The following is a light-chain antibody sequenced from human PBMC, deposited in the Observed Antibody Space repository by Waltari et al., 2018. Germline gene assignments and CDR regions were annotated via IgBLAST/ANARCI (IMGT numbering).Light chain of an antibody. J-gene: IGLJ3*02. V-gene: IGLV6-57*03. CDR1: SGSIASNY. CDR3: QSYDSSTLWV. CDR2: EDN. Sequence: NFMLTQPHSVSESPGKTVTISCPRSSGSIASNYVQWYQQRPGSAPTTVIYEDNQRPSGVPDRFSGSIDSSSNSASLTISGLKTEDEADYYCQSYDSSTLWVFGGGTKLTVL.